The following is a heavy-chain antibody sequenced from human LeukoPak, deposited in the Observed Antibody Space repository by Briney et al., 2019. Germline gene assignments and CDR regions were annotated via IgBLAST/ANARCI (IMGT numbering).Heavy chain of an antibody. V-gene: IGHV3-53*05. J-gene: IGHJ4*02. Sequence: GGSPRLSCAASGFTVSGNYMSWVRQAPGKGLEWVSVISSGLSTNYADSVKGRFTISRDNSKNTLYLQMNSLRAEDTAVYYCAREPIVVVPAAAFDYWGQGTLVTVSS. D-gene: IGHD2-2*01. CDR3: AREPIVVVPAAAFDY. CDR1: GFTVSGNY. CDR2: ISSGLST.